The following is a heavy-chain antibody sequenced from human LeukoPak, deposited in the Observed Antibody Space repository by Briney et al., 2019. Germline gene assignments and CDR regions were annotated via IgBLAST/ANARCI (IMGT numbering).Heavy chain of an antibody. CDR1: GFTFSSSA. Sequence: GGSLRLSCAASGFTFSSSAMTWVRQTPGKGLEWVSSIGGGGDGIYYADSVKGRFTISRDNSKNTLYLQMNSLRAEDTAVYYCARDAEGFDYWGQGTLVTVSS. J-gene: IGHJ4*02. CDR2: IGGGGDGI. CDR3: ARDAEGFDY. V-gene: IGHV3-23*01.